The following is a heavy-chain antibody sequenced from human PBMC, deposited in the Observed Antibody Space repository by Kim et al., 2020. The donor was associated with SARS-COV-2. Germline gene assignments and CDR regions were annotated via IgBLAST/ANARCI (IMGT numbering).Heavy chain of an antibody. Sequence: YSQKFQGRVTITRDTSASTAYMELSSLRSEDTAVYYCARWAYYYGSGSYSWGQGTLVTVSS. CDR3: ARWAYYYGSGSYS. D-gene: IGHD3-10*01. J-gene: IGHJ4*02. V-gene: IGHV1-3*01.